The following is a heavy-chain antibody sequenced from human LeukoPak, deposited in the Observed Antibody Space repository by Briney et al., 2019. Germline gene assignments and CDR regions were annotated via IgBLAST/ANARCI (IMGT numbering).Heavy chain of an antibody. CDR3: ARYSVTYGPWFPDF. CDR2: INPNNGVT. V-gene: IGHV1-2*02. CDR1: GYTFTSYD. D-gene: IGHD1-26*01. Sequence: AASVKVSCKASGYTFTSYDINWVRQATGQGLEWMGWINPNNGVTHYAQNFQGRVTMTSDTSISTAYMELSRLRSDDTAMFYCARYSVTYGPWFPDFWGQGTLVTVSS. J-gene: IGHJ4*02.